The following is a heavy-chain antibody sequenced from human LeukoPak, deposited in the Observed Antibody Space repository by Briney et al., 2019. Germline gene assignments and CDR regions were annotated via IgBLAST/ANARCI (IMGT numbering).Heavy chain of an antibody. CDR2: IYYSGST. D-gene: IGHD3-10*01. Sequence: SETLSLTCTVSGGSISSYYWSWIRRPPGKGLEWIGYIYYSGSTNYNPSLKSRVTISVDTSKNQFSLKLSSVTAADTAVYYCARIRGWVYFDYWGQGTLVTVSS. CDR3: ARIRGWVYFDY. CDR1: GGSISSYY. J-gene: IGHJ4*02. V-gene: IGHV4-59*01.